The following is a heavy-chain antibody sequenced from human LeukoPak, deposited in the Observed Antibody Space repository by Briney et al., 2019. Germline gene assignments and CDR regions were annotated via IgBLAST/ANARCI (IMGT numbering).Heavy chain of an antibody. CDR2: IYYSGST. D-gene: IGHD6-13*01. J-gene: IGHJ4*02. CDR3: ARGFSSSWLERIYYFDY. Sequence: SETLSLTCTVPGGSISSYYWSWIRQPPGKGLEWIGYIYYSGSTNYNPSLKSRVTISVDTSKNQFSLKLSSVTAADTAVYYCARGFSSSWLERIYYFDYWGQGTLVTVSS. V-gene: IGHV4-59*08. CDR1: GGSISSYY.